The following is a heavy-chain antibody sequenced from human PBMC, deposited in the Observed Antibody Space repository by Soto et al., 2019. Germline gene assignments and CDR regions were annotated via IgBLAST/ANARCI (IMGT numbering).Heavy chain of an antibody. J-gene: IGHJ6*02. CDR2: IYWDDDK. CDR1: GFSLSTSGVG. Sequence: QITLKESGPTLVRPTQTLRLTCTFSGFSLSTSGVGVGWIRQPPGKALEWLALIYWDDDKRYSPSLKSRLTITKDTSKNQVVLTMTNMDPMDTATYCCAHVYYYYGMDVWGQGTTVTVSS. V-gene: IGHV2-5*02. CDR3: AHVYYYYGMDV.